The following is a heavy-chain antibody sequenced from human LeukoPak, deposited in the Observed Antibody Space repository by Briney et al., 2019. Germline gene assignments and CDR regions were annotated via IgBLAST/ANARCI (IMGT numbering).Heavy chain of an antibody. Sequence: GGSLRLSCAASGFTFSSYGMHWVRQAPGKGLEWVANIKQDGSEQYYVDSLKGRFTISRDNAKNSLYLQMNSLRAEDTAVYYCARFSWASKVFNSWGQGTLVTVSS. V-gene: IGHV3-7*03. CDR1: GFTFSSYG. J-gene: IGHJ4*02. D-gene: IGHD2-2*01. CDR2: IKQDGSEQ. CDR3: ARFSWASKVFNS.